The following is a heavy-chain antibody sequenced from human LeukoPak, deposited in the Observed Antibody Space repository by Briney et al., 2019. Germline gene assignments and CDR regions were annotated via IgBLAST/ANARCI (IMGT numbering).Heavy chain of an antibody. V-gene: IGHV4-59*08. J-gene: IGHJ5*02. CDR1: GGSISSYY. CDR2: IYYSGST. D-gene: IGHD6-6*01. Sequence: PSETLSLTCTVSGGSISSYYWSWIRQPPGKGLEWIGYIYYSGSTNYNPSLKSRVTISVDTSKNQFSLKLSSVTAADTAVYYCARQKSSSSFLDWFDPWGQGTLVTVSS. CDR3: ARQKSSSSFLDWFDP.